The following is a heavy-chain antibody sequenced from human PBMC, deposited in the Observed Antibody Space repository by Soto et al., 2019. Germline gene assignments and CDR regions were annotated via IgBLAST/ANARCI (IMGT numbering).Heavy chain of an antibody. CDR2: INHSGST. V-gene: IGHV4-34*09. D-gene: IGHD2-15*01. CDR3: ARVKGYCSGGSCYRWFDP. CDR1: GGYFSGYY. J-gene: IGHJ5*02. Sequence: PSETLSLTSAVYGGYFSGYYWSWIRQPPGKGLEWIGEINHSGSTNYNPSLKSRVTISVDTSKNQFSLKLSSVTAADTAVYYCARVKGYCSGGSCYRWFDPWGQGTLVTVSS.